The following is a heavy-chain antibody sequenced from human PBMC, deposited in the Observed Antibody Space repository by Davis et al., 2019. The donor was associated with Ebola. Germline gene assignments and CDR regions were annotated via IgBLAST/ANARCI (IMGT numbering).Heavy chain of an antibody. CDR3: ARQGILTGYYWSGFDY. CDR2: INPSGGST. Sequence: AASVTVSCKASRYTFTSYYMHWVRQAPGHGLEWMGIINPSGGSTSYAQKFQGRVTMTRDTSTSTVYMELSSLRSEDTAVYYCARQGILTGYYWSGFDYWGQGTLVTVSS. J-gene: IGHJ4*02. D-gene: IGHD3-9*01. CDR1: RYTFTSYY. V-gene: IGHV1-46*01.